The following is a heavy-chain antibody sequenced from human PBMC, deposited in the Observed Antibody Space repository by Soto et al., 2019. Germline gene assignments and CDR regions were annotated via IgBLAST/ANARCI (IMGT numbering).Heavy chain of an antibody. D-gene: IGHD3-10*01. CDR1: GFTFSSYS. J-gene: IGHJ5*02. CDR3: AREWPLDYYGSGKVNWFEP. CDR2: ISSSSSTI. V-gene: IGHV3-48*02. Sequence: SLRLSCAASGFTFSSYSMNWVRRSPGNGVEWVSYISSSSSTIYYADSVKGRFTISRDNAKNSLYLQMNSLRDEDTAVYYCAREWPLDYYGSGKVNWFEPWGQGTMVTLSS.